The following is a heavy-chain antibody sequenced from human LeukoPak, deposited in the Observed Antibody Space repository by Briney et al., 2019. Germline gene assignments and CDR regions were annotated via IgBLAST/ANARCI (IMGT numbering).Heavy chain of an antibody. CDR2: ISHDGSNK. Sequence: GGSLRLSCAASGFAFSSYDIHWVRQAPGKGLEWVAVISHDGSNKYYADSVKCRFTISRDNSKNTRYMQMDSLKAEDTAVYYWAKDYFDSSGYYYVGNYWGQGTLVTVSS. V-gene: IGHV3-30*18. D-gene: IGHD3-22*01. CDR1: GFAFSSYD. CDR3: AKDYFDSSGYYYVGNY. J-gene: IGHJ4*02.